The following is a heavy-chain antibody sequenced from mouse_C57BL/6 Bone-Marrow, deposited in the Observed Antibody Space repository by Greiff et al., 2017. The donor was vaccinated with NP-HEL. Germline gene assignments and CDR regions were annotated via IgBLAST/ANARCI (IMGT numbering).Heavy chain of an antibody. D-gene: IGHD2-1*01. V-gene: IGHV1-54*01. Sequence: VKLMESGAELVRPGTSVKVSCKASGYAFTNYLIEWVKQRPGQGLEWIGVINPGSGGTNYNEKFKGKATLTADKSSSTAYMQLSSLTSEDSAVYFCARYGNYSDYWGQGTTLTVSS. CDR3: ARYGNYSDY. CDR1: GYAFTNYL. CDR2: INPGSGGT. J-gene: IGHJ2*01.